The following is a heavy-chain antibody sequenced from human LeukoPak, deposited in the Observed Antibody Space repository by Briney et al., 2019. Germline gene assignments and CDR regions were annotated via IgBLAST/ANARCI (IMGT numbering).Heavy chain of an antibody. D-gene: IGHD6-6*01. CDR2: ISGSGTI. CDR3: ARGFIAARPNWFDP. Sequence: KPSETLSLTCIVPGGSINSYWSWIRQPAGKGLEWIGRISGSGTITYNPALQSRLTISIDTSKNRFSLKLMSVTAADTAVYYCARGFIAARPNWFDPWGQGTLVTVSS. V-gene: IGHV4-4*07. CDR1: GGSINSY. J-gene: IGHJ5*02.